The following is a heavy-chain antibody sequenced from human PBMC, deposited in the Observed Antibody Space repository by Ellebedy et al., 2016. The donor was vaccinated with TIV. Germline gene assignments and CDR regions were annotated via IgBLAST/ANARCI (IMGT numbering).Heavy chain of an antibody. CDR2: ITSDGTTT. D-gene: IGHD3-10*01. CDR3: AKDVGFHQFDS. V-gene: IGHV3-23*01. Sequence: GESLKISCAASGFTFSSYAMNWVRQAPGKGLEWVSSITSDGTTTHYAASVKGRFTISRDNSKNTLYLPMNSLRADDPAGYYCAKDVGFHQFDSWGQGTLVTVSS. CDR1: GFTFSSYA. J-gene: IGHJ4*02.